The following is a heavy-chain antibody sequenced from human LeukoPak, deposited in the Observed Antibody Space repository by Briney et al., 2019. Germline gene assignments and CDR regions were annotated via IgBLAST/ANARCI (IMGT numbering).Heavy chain of an antibody. CDR2: INHSGST. J-gene: IGHJ4*02. D-gene: IGHD3-10*01. V-gene: IGHV4-34*01. CDR1: GGSFSGYY. CDR3: ARGGFNYGSGSYRL. Sequence: SETLSLTCAAYGGSFSGYYWSWIRQPPGKGLEWIGEINHSGSTNYNPSLKSRVTISVDTSKNQFSLKLSSVTAADTAVYYCARGGFNYGSGSYRLWGQGTLVTVSS.